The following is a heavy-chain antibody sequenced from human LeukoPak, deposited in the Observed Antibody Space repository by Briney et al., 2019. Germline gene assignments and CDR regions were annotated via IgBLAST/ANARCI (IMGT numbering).Heavy chain of an antibody. CDR2: IRYDGSNK. CDR3: AKDGPSYYPQYYFDY. D-gene: IGHD3-10*01. CDR1: GFTFSSYG. J-gene: IGHJ4*02. V-gene: IGHV3-30*02. Sequence: PGGFLRLSCAASGFTFSSYGMHWVRQAPGKGLEWVAFIRYDGSNKYYADSVKGRFTISRDNSKNTLYLQMNSLRAEDTAVYYCAKDGPSYYPQYYFDYWGQGTLVTVSS.